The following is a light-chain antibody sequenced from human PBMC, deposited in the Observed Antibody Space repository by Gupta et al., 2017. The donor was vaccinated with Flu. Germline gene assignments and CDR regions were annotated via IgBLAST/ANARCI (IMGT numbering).Light chain of an antibody. CDR1: QGIDNY. V-gene: IGKV1-33*01. J-gene: IGKJ2*01. CDR2: EAS. CDR3: QQYYNRPPYT. Sequence: ATLSASAGERPTISCRASQGIDNYLDWYQQKPWQAPQLLIQEASIWQTGIPSRFSGSGSGSNFTFTISSLQPEDVGVYYCQQYYNRPPYTFGQGTKVEI.